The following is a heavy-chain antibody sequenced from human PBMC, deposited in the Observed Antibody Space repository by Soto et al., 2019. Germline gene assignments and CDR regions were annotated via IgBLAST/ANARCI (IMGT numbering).Heavy chain of an antibody. J-gene: IGHJ6*02. CDR3: ARHLTYCSAGSCYSDFPYYGMDV. CDR1: GYSFTSYW. CDR2: IYPGDSDT. V-gene: IGHV5-51*01. Sequence: GESLKISCKGSGYSFTSYWIGWVRQMPGKGMEWMGIIYPGDSDTRYSPSFQGQVTISADKSISTAYLQWSSLKASDTAMYYCARHLTYCSAGSCYSDFPYYGMDVWGQGTTVTVSS. D-gene: IGHD2-15*01.